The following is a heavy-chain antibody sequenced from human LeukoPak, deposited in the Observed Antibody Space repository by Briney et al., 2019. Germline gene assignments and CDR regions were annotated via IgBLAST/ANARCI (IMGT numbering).Heavy chain of an antibody. CDR1: GFTFSTYA. D-gene: IGHD3-16*01. Sequence: GGSLRLSCAASGFTFSTYAMSWVRQAPGKGLEWVSVISGSGSSTYYADSVKGRFTISRDNSKNTLYLQMNSLRAEDTAVYYCAKGLLDYVWGSRPDYWGQGTLVTVSS. CDR3: AKGLLDYVWGSRPDY. CDR2: ISGSGSST. J-gene: IGHJ4*02. V-gene: IGHV3-23*01.